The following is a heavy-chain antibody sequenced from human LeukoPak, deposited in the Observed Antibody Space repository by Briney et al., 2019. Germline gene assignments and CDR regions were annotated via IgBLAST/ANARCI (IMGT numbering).Heavy chain of an antibody. CDR2: IYTSGST. D-gene: IGHD3-10*01. V-gene: IGHV4-61*02. J-gene: IGHJ4*02. CDR1: GYSISSGYY. Sequence: SETLSLTCAVSGYSISSGYYWSWIRQPAGKGLEWIGRIYTSGSTNYNPSLKSRVTISVDTSKNQFSLRLSSVTAADTAVYYCARHHRYYGSGSSYYFDYWGQGTLVTVSS. CDR3: ARHHRYYGSGSSYYFDY.